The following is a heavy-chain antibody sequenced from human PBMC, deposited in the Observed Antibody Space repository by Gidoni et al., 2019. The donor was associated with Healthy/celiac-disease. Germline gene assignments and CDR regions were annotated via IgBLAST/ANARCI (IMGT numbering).Heavy chain of an antibody. V-gene: IGHV4-39*01. Sequence: QLQLQESGPGLVKPSETLSLTCTVSGGSISSSSYYWGWIRQPPGKGLEWIGSIYYSGSTYYNPSLKSRVTISVDTSKNQFSLKLSSVTAADTAVYYCARPVPQYSSGWYWGQGTLVTVSS. CDR3: ARPVPQYSSGWY. D-gene: IGHD6-19*01. CDR1: GGSISSSSYY. CDR2: IYYSGST. J-gene: IGHJ4*02.